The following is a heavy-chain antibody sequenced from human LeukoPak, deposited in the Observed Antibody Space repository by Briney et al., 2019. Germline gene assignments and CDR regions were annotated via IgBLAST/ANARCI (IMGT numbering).Heavy chain of an antibody. D-gene: IGHD1-14*01. CDR3: ARAYRSYYVDY. CDR2: ITSSASTI. Sequence: GGSLRLSREASGFTFSDYYMSWIRQAPGKGLEWVSYITSSASTISYADSVKGRFTISRDNAKNSLYLQMNSLRAEDTAVYYCARAYRSYYVDYWGQGTLVTVSS. J-gene: IGHJ4*02. CDR1: GFTFSDYY. V-gene: IGHV3-11*01.